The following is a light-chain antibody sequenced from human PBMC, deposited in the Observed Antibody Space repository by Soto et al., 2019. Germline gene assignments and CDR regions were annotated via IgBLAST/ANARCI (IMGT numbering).Light chain of an antibody. CDR1: SSDVGGYNY. CDR2: EVS. V-gene: IGLV2-14*01. CDR3: TSYAGSSTPYVL. Sequence: QSALTQPASVSGSPGQSITISCTGTSSDVGGYNYVSWYQQHPGKAPKLVIYEVSIRPSGVSNRFSGSKSGNTASLTISGLQAEYEADFYCTSYAGSSTPYVLFGGGTKLTVL. J-gene: IGLJ2*01.